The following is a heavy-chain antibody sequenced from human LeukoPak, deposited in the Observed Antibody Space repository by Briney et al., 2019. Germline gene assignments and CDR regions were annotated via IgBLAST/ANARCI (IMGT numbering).Heavy chain of an antibody. Sequence: GGPLRLSCEASGFPFSSYSMTWVRQAPGKGLEWVANIKPDGTTKFYVDSVKGRFTISRDNALNSLNLQMNSLRAEDTAIYYCARSIPYGTTWYGRSDYWGQGTLVTVSS. D-gene: IGHD6-13*01. CDR1: GFPFSSYS. CDR3: ARSIPYGTTWYGRSDY. J-gene: IGHJ4*02. V-gene: IGHV3-7*03. CDR2: IKPDGTTK.